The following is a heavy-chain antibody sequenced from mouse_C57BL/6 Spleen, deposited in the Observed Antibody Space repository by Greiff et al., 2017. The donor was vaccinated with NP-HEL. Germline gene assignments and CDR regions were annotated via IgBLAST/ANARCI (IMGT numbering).Heavy chain of an antibody. CDR1: GYAFSSSW. V-gene: IGHV1-82*01. Sequence: QVQLQHSGPELVKPGASVKISCKASGYAFSSSWMNWVKQRPGKGLEWIGRIYPGDGDTNYNGKFKGKATLTADKSSSTAYMQLSSLTSEDSAVYFCASYYSNSFAYWGQGTLVTVSA. J-gene: IGHJ3*01. CDR3: ASYYSNSFAY. D-gene: IGHD2-5*01. CDR2: IYPGDGDT.